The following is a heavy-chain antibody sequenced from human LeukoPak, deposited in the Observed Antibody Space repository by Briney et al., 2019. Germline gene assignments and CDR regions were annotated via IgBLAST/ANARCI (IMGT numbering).Heavy chain of an antibody. Sequence: SETLSLTCAVYGGSFSGYYWSWIRQPPGKGLEWIGEIDHSGSTKYNPSLKSRVTISVDTSKNQFSLKLSSVTAADTAVYYCARGRMVRGVIYMGVDYWGQGTLVTVSS. V-gene: IGHV4-34*01. D-gene: IGHD3-10*01. J-gene: IGHJ4*02. CDR2: IDHSGST. CDR3: ARGRMVRGVIYMGVDY. CDR1: GGSFSGYY.